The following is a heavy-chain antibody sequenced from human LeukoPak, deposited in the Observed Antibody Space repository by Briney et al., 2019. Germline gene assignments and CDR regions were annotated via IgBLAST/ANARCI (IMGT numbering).Heavy chain of an antibody. D-gene: IGHD6-6*01. Sequence: SETLSLTCAVYGGSFSGYYWSWIRQPPGKGLEWIGEINHSGSTYYNPSLKSRVTISVDTSKNQFSLKLSSVTAADTAVYYCARLNNFSSSYGYWGQGTLVTVSS. CDR2: INHSGST. V-gene: IGHV4-34*09. CDR1: GGSFSGYY. CDR3: ARLNNFSSSYGY. J-gene: IGHJ4*02.